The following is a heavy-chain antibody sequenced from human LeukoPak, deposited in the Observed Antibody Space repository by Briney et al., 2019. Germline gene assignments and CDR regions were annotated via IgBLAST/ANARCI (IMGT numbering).Heavy chain of an antibody. CDR3: ARVLGYSRTTNWCDP. CDR2: ITPLLGTT. CDR1: GGTFSSYS. V-gene: IGHV1-69*10. J-gene: IGHJ5*02. Sequence: ASVKVSCKASGGTFSSYSISWIRQAPGQGLEWMGGITPLLGTTKYAQKFQDRVTITADTSTTSVYMELSSLRSEDTAVYYCARVLGYSRTTNWCDPWGPGTLVTVSS. D-gene: IGHD5-12*01.